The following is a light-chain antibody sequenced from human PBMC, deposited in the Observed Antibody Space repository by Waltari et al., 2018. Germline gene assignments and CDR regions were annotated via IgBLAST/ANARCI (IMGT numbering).Light chain of an antibody. Sequence: DIQMTQSPSTLSASVGDRVTITCRASQSTSDCLAWYQQKPGKAPKVLIYKASNLESGVPSRFSGSGSGTEFTLTISSLQPDDSATYYCQHYNGYPLTFGGGTKVEIK. CDR2: KAS. V-gene: IGKV1-5*03. CDR3: QHYNGYPLT. CDR1: QSTSDC. J-gene: IGKJ4*01.